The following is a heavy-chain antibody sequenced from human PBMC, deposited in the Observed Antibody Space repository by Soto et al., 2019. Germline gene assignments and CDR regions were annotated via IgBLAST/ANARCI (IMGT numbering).Heavy chain of an antibody. D-gene: IGHD2-15*01. CDR1: GFTFSSYA. CDR3: AKGAFIVVVVAATNWFDP. Sequence: EVQLLESGGGLVQPGGSLRLSCAASGFTFSSYAMSWVRQAPGKGLEWVSAISGSGGSTYYADSVKGRFTISRDNSKKTLYLQMNSLRAEDTAVYYCAKGAFIVVVVAATNWFDPWGQGTLVTVSS. V-gene: IGHV3-23*01. J-gene: IGHJ5*02. CDR2: ISGSGGST.